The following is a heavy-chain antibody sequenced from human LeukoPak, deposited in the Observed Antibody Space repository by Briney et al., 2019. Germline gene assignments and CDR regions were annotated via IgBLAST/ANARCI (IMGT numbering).Heavy chain of an antibody. CDR1: GFTFSSYE. V-gene: IGHV3-48*03. CDR2: ISSSGSTI. CDR3: ARVFDSSGWSDAFDI. Sequence: GGSLRLSCAASGFTFSSYEMNWVRQAPGKGLEWVSYISSSGSTIYYADSVKGRFTISRDNAKNSLYLQMNSLRAEDTALYYCARVFDSSGWSDAFDIWGQGTMVTVSS. D-gene: IGHD6-19*01. J-gene: IGHJ3*02.